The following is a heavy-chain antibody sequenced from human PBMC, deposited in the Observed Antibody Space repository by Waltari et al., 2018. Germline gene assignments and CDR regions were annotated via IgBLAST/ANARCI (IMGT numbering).Heavy chain of an antibody. CDR3: ARTGARWLQFAAFDI. CDR1: RFTFSNYW. J-gene: IGHJ3*02. D-gene: IGHD5-12*01. CDR2: INQDGSEE. V-gene: IGHV3-7*01. Sequence: EVLLVESGGGLVQTGGSLRLSCAASRFTFSNYWMNWVRQAPGKGLEGGANINQDGSEEYYVDSVKGRFTISRDNAKNSLYLEMKTLRAEDTAIYYCARTGARWLQFAAFDIWGQGTMVTVSS.